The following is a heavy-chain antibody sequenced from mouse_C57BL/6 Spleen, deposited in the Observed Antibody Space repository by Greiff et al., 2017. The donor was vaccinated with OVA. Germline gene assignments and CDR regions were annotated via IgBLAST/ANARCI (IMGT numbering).Heavy chain of an antibody. CDR3: TTGTTGVATPRYFDV. V-gene: IGHV14-4*01. D-gene: IGHD1-1*01. J-gene: IGHJ1*03. CDR1: GFTFKDYY. Sequence: VQLQQSGAELVRPGASVKLSCTASGFTFKDYYMHWVKQRPEQGLEWIGWIDPENGDTEYASKFQGKATITADTSSNTAYLQLSSLTSEDTAVYYCTTGTTGVATPRYFDVWGTGTTVTVSS. CDR2: IDPENGDT.